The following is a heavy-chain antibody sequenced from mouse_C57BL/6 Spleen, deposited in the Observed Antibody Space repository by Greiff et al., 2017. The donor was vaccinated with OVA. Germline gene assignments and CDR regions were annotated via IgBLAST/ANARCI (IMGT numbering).Heavy chain of an antibody. CDR2: IHPSDSDT. Sequence: QVQLKQPGAELVKPGASVKVSCKASGYTFTSYWMHWVKQRPGQGLEWIGRIHPSDSDTNYNQKFKGKATLTVDKSSSTAYMQLSSLTSEDSAVDYGAICYYYGRGYWYFDDWGTGTAVTVSA. J-gene: IGHJ1*03. CDR3: AICYYYGRGYWYFDD. V-gene: IGHV1-74*01. D-gene: IGHD1-1*01. CDR1: GYTFTSYW.